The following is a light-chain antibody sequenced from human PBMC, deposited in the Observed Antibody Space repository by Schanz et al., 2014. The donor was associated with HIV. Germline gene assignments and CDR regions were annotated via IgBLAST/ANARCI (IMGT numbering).Light chain of an antibody. V-gene: IGLV1-40*01. J-gene: IGLJ3*02. CDR3: AAWDDSLSGGG. CDR1: SSNIGAGYD. Sequence: QSVLTQPPSVSGAPGQSVTVSCTGSSSNIGAGYDVHWYQQLPGTVPKLLIYGNNNRPSGVPVRFSGSKSGTSASLAITGLQAEDEGDYYCAAWDDSLSGGGFGGGTKLTVL. CDR2: GNN.